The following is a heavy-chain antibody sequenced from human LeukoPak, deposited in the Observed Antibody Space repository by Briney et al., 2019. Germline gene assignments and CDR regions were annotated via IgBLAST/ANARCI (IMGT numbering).Heavy chain of an antibody. J-gene: IGHJ4*02. Sequence: SETLSLTCAVSGGSISSGGYSWSWIRQPPGKGLEWLGYIYHSGSTYYNPSLKSRVTISVDRSKNQFSLKLSSVTAADTAVYYCARGYFYDSSGYFGYYFDYWGQGTLVTVSS. CDR1: GGSISSGGYS. CDR3: ARGYFYDSSGYFGYYFDY. D-gene: IGHD3-22*01. CDR2: IYHSGST. V-gene: IGHV4-30-2*01.